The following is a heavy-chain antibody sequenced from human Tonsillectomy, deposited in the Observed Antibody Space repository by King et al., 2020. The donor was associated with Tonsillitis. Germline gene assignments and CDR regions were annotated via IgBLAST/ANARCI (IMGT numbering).Heavy chain of an antibody. V-gene: IGHV3-23*04. D-gene: IGHD2-21*02. CDR2: ISGSGGST. CDR1: GFTFSSYA. J-gene: IGHJ1*01. Sequence: VQLVESGGGLVQPGGSLRLSCAASGFTFSSYAMSWVRQAPGKGLEWVSAISGSGGSTYYADSVKGRFTISRDNSKNTLYLQMNSLRAEDTAVYCCAPREDCGGDCWVEYFQHWGQGTLVTVSS. CDR3: APREDCGGDCWVEYFQH.